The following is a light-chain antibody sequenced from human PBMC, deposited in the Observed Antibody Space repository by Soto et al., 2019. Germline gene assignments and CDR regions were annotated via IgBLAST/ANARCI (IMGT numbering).Light chain of an antibody. V-gene: IGKV3-20*01. J-gene: IGKJ1*01. CDR3: QQYDSSPWT. CDR2: GAS. CDR1: QSVRSSF. Sequence: ESVLTQSPGTLSLSPGERATLSCRASQSVRSSFLAWYQLKPGQAPRLLIYGASSRATGIPDRFSGSGSGTDFTLTISRLAPEDFAVHYCQQYDSSPWTFGQGTTVEIK.